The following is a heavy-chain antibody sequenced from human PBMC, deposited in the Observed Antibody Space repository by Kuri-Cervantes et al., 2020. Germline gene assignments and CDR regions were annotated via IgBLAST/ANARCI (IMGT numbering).Heavy chain of an antibody. J-gene: IGHJ4*02. CDR3: ARGLTMTRGWGNYYDC. CDR1: GFTFSSYA. V-gene: IGHV3-30-3*01. CDR2: ISYDGSNK. D-gene: IGHD3-10*01. Sequence: GESLKISCAASGFTFSSYAMHWVRQAPGKGLEWVAVISYDGSNKYYADSVKGRFTISRDNSKNTLYLQMNSLRDEDSAVYFCARGLTMTRGWGNYYDCWGQGILVTVSS.